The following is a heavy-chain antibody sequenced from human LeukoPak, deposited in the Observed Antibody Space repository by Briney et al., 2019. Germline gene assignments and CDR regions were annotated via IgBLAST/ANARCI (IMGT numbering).Heavy chain of an antibody. CDR2: IYYSGST. D-gene: IGHD5-18*01. V-gene: IGHV4-31*03. CDR3: AKAAGRGYNYGDYFDY. Sequence: SETLSLTCTVSGGSISSGGYYWSWIRQHPGKGLEWIGYIYYSGSTYYNPSLKSRVTISVDTSKNQFSLKLSSVTAADTAVYYCAKAAGRGYNYGDYFDYWGQGTLVTVSS. J-gene: IGHJ4*02. CDR1: GGSISSGGYY.